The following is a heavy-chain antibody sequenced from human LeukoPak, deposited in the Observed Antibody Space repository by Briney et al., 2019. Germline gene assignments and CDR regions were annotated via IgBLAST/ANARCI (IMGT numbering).Heavy chain of an antibody. CDR1: GGSISDYY. J-gene: IGHJ3*02. Sequence: SETLSLTCTVSGGSISDYYWSWIRQPPGKGLEWIGYIYYSGSTNYTPSLKSRVTISINTSKNQFSLRLSSVTAADTAVYYCAGATSREAFDIWARGQGSPSLQ. CDR2: IYYSGST. D-gene: IGHD2-2*01. V-gene: IGHV4-59*01. CDR3: AGATSREAFDI.